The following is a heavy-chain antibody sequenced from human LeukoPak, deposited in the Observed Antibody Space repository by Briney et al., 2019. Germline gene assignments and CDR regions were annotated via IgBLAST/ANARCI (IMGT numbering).Heavy chain of an antibody. CDR2: IYYSGSA. V-gene: IGHV4-31*03. CDR1: GGSISSSSYY. J-gene: IGHJ4*02. D-gene: IGHD5-18*01. CDR3: ARDLRGYSYGYIDY. Sequence: PSETLSLTCTVSGGSISSSSYYWGWIRQHPGKGLEWIGYIYYSGSAYYNPSLKSRVTISVDTSKNQFSLKLSSVTAADTAVYYCARDLRGYSYGYIDYWGQGTLVTVSS.